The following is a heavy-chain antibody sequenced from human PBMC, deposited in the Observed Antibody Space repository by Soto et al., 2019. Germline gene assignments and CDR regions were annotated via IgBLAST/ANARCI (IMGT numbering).Heavy chain of an antibody. Sequence: QVQLVESGGGVVQPGRSLRLSCAASGFTFSSYGMHWVRQAPGKGLGWVAVISYDGSNKYYADSVKGRFTISRDNSKNTFYLQSNSLIAEDTVLYYWAKDPRNGGNSFFDYWARETWAPSPQ. V-gene: IGHV3-30*18. CDR2: ISYDGSNK. J-gene: IGHJ4*02. CDR1: GFTFSSYG. CDR3: AKDPRNGGNSFFDY. D-gene: IGHD2-21*02.